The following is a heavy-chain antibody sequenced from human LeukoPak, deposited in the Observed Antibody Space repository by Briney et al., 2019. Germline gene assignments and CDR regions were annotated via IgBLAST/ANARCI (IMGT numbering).Heavy chain of an antibody. D-gene: IGHD2-2*01. J-gene: IGHJ6*03. CDR1: GFTFSSYG. CDR3: AKDGDIVVVPAAGHYYYMDV. V-gene: IGHV3-33*06. Sequence: GTSLRLSCTASGFTFSSYGMHWVRQAPGKGLEWVAVIWYDGSSKYYADSVKGRFTISRDDSKNTLYLQMNSLRAEDTAVYYCAKDGDIVVVPAAGHYYYMDVWGKGTTVTVSS. CDR2: IWYDGSSK.